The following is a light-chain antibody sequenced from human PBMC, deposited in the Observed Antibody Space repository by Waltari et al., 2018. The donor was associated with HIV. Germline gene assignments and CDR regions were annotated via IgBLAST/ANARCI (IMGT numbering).Light chain of an antibody. V-gene: IGLV7-46*01. CDR2: DTT. CDR3: LLSYAGPRPWV. Sequence: QAVVTQEPSLTVSPGGTVTHPCGSSTGPVTSGHHPYWFQQRPGQAPRTLIYDTTNKHSWTPARFSGSLLGGKAALTLSGAQPEDEAEYYCLLSYAGPRPWVFGGGTKVTVL. CDR1: TGPVTSGHH. J-gene: IGLJ3*02.